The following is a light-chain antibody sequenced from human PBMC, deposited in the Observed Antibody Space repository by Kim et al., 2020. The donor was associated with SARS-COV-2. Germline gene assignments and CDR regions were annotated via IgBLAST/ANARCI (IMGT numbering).Light chain of an antibody. CDR2: DTG. CDR1: TGAVTSGHF. J-gene: IGLJ2*01. CDR3: LLSYSDSRV. Sequence: PGGTVSLACDSSTGAVTSGHFPYWFQQKPGQAPRTRIYDTGNRHSWTPARFSGSVLGGKAALTLSAAQAEDEADYYCLLSYSDSRVFGGGTQLTVL. V-gene: IGLV7-46*01.